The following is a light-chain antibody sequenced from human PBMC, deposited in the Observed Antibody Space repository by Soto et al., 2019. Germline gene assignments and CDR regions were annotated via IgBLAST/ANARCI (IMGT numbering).Light chain of an antibody. Sequence: QSALTQPASVSGSPGQSITISCTGTSNDVGGYAYVSWYQQYPGKAPKLVISEVSNRPSGVSHRFSGSRSGNTASLTISGLQAEDEADYHCCSYTSSSPYVFGTGTKLTVL. V-gene: IGLV2-14*01. CDR3: CSYTSSSPYV. CDR1: SNDVGGYAY. J-gene: IGLJ1*01. CDR2: EVS.